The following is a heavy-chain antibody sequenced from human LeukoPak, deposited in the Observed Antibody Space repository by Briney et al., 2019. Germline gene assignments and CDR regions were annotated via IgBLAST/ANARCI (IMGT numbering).Heavy chain of an antibody. Sequence: GGSLRLSCAASGFTFSSYAMSWVRQAPGKGLEWVSAISGSGGSTYYADSVKGRFTVSRDNSKNTLYLQMNSLRAEDTAVYYCAKEKNQRNDYGDYVYWGQGTLVTVSS. J-gene: IGHJ4*02. CDR2: ISGSGGST. D-gene: IGHD4-17*01. V-gene: IGHV3-23*01. CDR3: AKEKNQRNDYGDYVY. CDR1: GFTFSSYA.